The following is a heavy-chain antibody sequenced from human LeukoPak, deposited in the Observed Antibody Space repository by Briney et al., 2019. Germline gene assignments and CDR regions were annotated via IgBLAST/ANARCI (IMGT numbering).Heavy chain of an antibody. CDR3: ARGYGGKPWGGNDY. V-gene: IGHV3-21*01. CDR1: GFTFSSYS. Sequence: GGSLRLSCAASGFTFSSYSMNWVRQAPGKGLEWVSSISSSSSYIYYADSVKGRFTISRDNAKNSLYLQMNSLRAEDTAVYYCARGYGGKPWGGNDYWGQGTLVTVSS. J-gene: IGHJ4*02. D-gene: IGHD4-23*01. CDR2: ISSSSSYI.